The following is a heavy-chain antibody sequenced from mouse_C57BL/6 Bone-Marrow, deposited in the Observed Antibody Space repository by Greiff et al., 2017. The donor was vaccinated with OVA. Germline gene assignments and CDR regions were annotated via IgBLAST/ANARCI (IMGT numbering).Heavy chain of an antibody. V-gene: IGHV5-17*01. CDR2: ISSGSSTT. Sequence: EVMLVESGGGLVKPGGSLKLSCAASGFTFSDYGMHWVRQAPEKGLEWVAYISSGSSTTYYADTVKGRFTMSRDNAKNTLFLQMTSLRSEDAAMYYCANYGSSYPFAYWGQGTLVTVSA. CDR3: ANYGSSYPFAY. D-gene: IGHD1-1*01. J-gene: IGHJ3*01. CDR1: GFTFSDYG.